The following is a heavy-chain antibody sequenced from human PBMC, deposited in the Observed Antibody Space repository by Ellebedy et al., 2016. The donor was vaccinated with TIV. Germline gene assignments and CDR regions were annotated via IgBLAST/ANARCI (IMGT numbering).Heavy chain of an antibody. Sequence: GGSLRLSCAASGFTFTDYYMSWVRQVAGKGPEWLSYISPSSGHTNYGDSVKGRFTVSRDNAKNTLYLQMNSLRAEDTAVYYCASIRTDNDYWGRGTLVTVSS. J-gene: IGHJ4*02. CDR2: ISPSSGHT. CDR1: GFTFTDYY. V-gene: IGHV3-11*06. D-gene: IGHD3-10*01. CDR3: ASIRTDNDY.